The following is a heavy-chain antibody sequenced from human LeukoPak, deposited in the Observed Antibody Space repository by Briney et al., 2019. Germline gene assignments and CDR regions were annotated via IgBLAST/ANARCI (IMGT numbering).Heavy chain of an antibody. CDR1: GFTFRSFA. J-gene: IGHJ4*02. Sequence: GGSLRLSCVVSGFTFRSFAMHWVRQAPGKGLQWVAIISYDGSNKYFADSVKGRFTISRDNSKNTLYLQMKSLRAEDTAVYYCARDTRYSSNWILDYWGQGTLVTVSS. V-gene: IGHV3-30*04. CDR2: ISYDGSNK. CDR3: ARDTRYSSNWILDY. D-gene: IGHD6-13*01.